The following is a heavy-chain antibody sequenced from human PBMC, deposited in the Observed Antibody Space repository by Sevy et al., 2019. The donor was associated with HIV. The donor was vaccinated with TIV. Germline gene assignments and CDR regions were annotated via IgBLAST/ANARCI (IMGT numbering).Heavy chain of an antibody. J-gene: IGHJ5*02. CDR1: GGTFSSYA. CDR3: ATHCGGGSCYSGDNWFDP. CDR2: IIPIFGTA. V-gene: IGHV1-69*13. Sequence: ASVKVSCKASGGTFSSYAISWVRQAPGQGLEWMGGIIPIFGTANYAQKFQGRVTITADESTSTAYMELSSLRSEDTAVYYCATHCGGGSCYSGDNWFDPWGQGTLVTVSS. D-gene: IGHD2-15*01.